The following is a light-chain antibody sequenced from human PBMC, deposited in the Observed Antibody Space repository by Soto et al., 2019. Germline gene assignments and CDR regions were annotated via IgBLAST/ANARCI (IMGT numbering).Light chain of an antibody. Sequence: EIVLTQSPGTLSLSPGESATLSCRASQSVSSSYLAWYQQKPGQAPRLLFYDASSRATGIPDRFSGRGSGTDFTLTITRLEPEDFAVYYCQQYSSSPLTFGQGTKVDIK. CDR3: QQYSSSPLT. J-gene: IGKJ1*01. V-gene: IGKV3-20*01. CDR1: QSVSSSY. CDR2: DAS.